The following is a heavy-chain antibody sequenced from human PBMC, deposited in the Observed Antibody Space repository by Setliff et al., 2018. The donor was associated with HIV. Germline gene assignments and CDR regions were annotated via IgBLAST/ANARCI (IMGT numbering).Heavy chain of an antibody. CDR1: GYTFTSYD. CDR3: AREIGDYYDSSGYYPPTDCYYGMDV. Sequence: ASVKVSCKASGYTFTSYDISWVRQAPGQGLEWMGWISAYNGNTNYAQKLQGKVTMTTDTSTSTAYMELRSLRSDDPAVYYCAREIGDYYDSSGYYPPTDCYYGMDVWGRGTTVTVSS. D-gene: IGHD3-22*01. CDR2: ISAYNGNT. J-gene: IGHJ6*02. V-gene: IGHV1-18*01.